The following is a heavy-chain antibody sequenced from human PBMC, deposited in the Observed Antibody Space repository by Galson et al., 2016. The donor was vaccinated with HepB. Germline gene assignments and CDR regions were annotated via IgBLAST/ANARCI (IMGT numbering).Heavy chain of an antibody. D-gene: IGHD3-16*01. J-gene: IGHJ6*02. Sequence: SVKVSCKASGGSFSTYGISWVRQALGQGLEWMGGIIPTFRTPNYAQKLQGRVTITADESTSTVYMELSRLTSEDTAVYYCARPKQDYSLYAMDVWGQGTTITVSS. V-gene: IGHV1-69*13. CDR2: IIPTFRTP. CDR3: ARPKQDYSLYAMDV. CDR1: GGSFSTYG.